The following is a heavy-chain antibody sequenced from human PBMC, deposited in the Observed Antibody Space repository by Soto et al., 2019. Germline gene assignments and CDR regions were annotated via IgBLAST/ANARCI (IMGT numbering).Heavy chain of an antibody. CDR2: IKSKEDGGAI. J-gene: IGHJ5*02. V-gene: IGHV3-15*01. CDR3: TTGGVLP. CDR1: AITLSDAW. Sequence: VESGGGLAKPGGSLRLSCATSAITLSDAWMNWVRQAPGKGLEWIGRIKSKEDGGAIDYTASVKGRFTISRDDSENTLYLQMNSLNTEDTGVYYCTTGGVLPWGQGTLVTVSS.